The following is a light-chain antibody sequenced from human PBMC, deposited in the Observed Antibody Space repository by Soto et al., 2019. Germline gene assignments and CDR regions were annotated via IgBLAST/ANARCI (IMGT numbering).Light chain of an antibody. Sequence: IQFTQSPSSLSASVGDRVTITCRASQDIAIYLAWYQQKPGEAPKLLIYAASTLYGGVPSRFSGSGSGTDFTLTISSLQPEDVATFFCQQSYSSWTFGQGTNV. J-gene: IGKJ1*01. CDR3: QQSYSSWT. CDR2: AAS. CDR1: QDIAIY. V-gene: IGKV1-39*01.